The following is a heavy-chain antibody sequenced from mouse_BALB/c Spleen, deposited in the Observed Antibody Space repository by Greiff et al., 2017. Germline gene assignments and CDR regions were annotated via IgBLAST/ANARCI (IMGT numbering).Heavy chain of an antibody. CDR1: GFTFSSYT. J-gene: IGHJ3*01. CDR2: ISSGGSYT. Sequence: EVMLVESGGGLVKPGGSLKLSCAASGFTFSSYTMSWVRQTPEKRLEWVATISSGGSYTYYPDSVKGRFTISRDNAKNTLYLQMSSLKSEDTAMYICIREPFDGYPWVVYWGERALGTVSP. CDR3: IREPFDGYPWVVY. V-gene: IGHV5-6-4*01. D-gene: IGHD2-3*01.